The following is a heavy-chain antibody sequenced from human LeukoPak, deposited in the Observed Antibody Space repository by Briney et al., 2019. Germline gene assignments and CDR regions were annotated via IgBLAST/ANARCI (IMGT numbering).Heavy chain of an antibody. CDR3: ASRSSTASQWLVRDS. Sequence: KPSETLSLTCTVSGGSIISSRYYWVWIRQPPGKGLEWIGSIYYSGSTYYNTSLSSRATISVDTSKNHFSLRLRSVTAADTAVYYCASRSSTASQWLVRDSWGQGTLVIVSS. CDR1: GGSIISSRYY. J-gene: IGHJ4*02. D-gene: IGHD6-19*01. V-gene: IGHV4-39*02. CDR2: IYYSGST.